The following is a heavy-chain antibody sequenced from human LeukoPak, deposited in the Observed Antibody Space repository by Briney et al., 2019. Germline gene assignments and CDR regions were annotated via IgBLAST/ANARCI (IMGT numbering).Heavy chain of an antibody. Sequence: SVKVSCKAFGGTFSSYAISWVRQAPGQGLEWMGGIIPIFGTANYAQKFQGRVTITTDESTSTAYMELSSLRSEDTAVYYCARGLGYSSSPSWFDPWGQGTLVTVSS. CDR1: GGTFSSYA. V-gene: IGHV1-69*05. CDR3: ARGLGYSSSPSWFDP. D-gene: IGHD6-6*01. J-gene: IGHJ5*02. CDR2: IIPIFGTA.